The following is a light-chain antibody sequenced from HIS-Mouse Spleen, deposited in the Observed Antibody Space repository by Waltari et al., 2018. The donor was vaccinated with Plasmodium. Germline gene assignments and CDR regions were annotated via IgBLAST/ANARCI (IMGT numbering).Light chain of an antibody. CDR2: EDS. V-gene: IGLV3-10*01. J-gene: IGLJ3*02. CDR3: YSTDSSGNHRV. Sequence: SYELTQPPSVSVSPGQTARHTCSGDALPKKYAYWYQQKSGQAPLLVIYEDSKRPSGIPERFSGSSSGTMATLTISGAQVEDEADYYCYSTDSSGNHRVFGGGTKLTVL. CDR1: ALPKKY.